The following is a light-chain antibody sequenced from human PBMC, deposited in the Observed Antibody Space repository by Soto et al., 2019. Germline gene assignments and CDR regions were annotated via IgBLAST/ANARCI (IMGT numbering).Light chain of an antibody. V-gene: IGKV3-15*01. Sequence: EIVMTQSPATLCVSPGERATLSCRGSQSVSSNLAWYQQQPGQAPRLLIYDASTRATGVPARFSGSGSGTDFTLTISSLQPEDFATYYCQQSYSTPQTFGQGTKVDIK. CDR1: QSVSSN. CDR3: QQSYSTPQT. CDR2: DAS. J-gene: IGKJ1*01.